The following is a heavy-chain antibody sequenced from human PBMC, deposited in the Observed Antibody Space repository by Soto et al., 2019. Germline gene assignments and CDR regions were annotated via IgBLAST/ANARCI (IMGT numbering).Heavy chain of an antibody. CDR3: ASAPGLSYYGMDV. CDR2: INASCSST. Sequence: VKVSCKASGYTFTSYSTYWVRQAPGQGLEWVGIINASCSSTSYAKKLQGRVAMKRDASKSTGYMELSSLRSENTAVYYCASAPGLSYYGMDVWGQGSTVAVS. CDR1: GYTFTSYS. J-gene: IGHJ6*02. V-gene: IGHV1-46*03. D-gene: IGHD3-10*01.